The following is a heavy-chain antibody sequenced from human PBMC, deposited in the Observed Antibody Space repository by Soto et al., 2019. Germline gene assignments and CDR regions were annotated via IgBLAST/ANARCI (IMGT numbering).Heavy chain of an antibody. D-gene: IGHD3-22*01. V-gene: IGHV4-59*08. CDR2: IYYTGTT. J-gene: IGHJ4*02. CDR3: ARQHYYDSSGYYTWN. CDR1: GGSIRDYY. Sequence: SETLSLTCTVSGGSIRDYYWGWIRQSPGKGLEWIGYIYYTGTTKYTPSLKNRVTISADTSNNQFSLRLNSVTAADTAVYYCARQHYYDSSGYYTWNWGQGTLVTVSS.